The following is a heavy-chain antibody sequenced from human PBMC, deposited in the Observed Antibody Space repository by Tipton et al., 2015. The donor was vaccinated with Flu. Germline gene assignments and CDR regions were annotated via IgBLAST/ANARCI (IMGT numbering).Heavy chain of an antibody. J-gene: IGHJ1*01. CDR3: AKSGSYLEYLQH. V-gene: IGHV4-4*07. CDR1: GGSISSYY. Sequence: TLSLTCTVSGGSISSYYWSWIRQPAGKGLEWIGRIYTSGSTNHNPSLKSRVTMSVDTSKNQFSLKLTSVSAADTAVYYCAKSGSYLEYLQHWGQGTLVTVSS. CDR2: IYTSGST. D-gene: IGHD1-26*01.